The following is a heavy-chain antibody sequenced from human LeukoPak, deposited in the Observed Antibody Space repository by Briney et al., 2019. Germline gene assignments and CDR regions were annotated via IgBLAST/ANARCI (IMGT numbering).Heavy chain of an antibody. CDR3: ARDPANYDFWSGYYDYYYYMDV. V-gene: IGHV3-7*01. D-gene: IGHD3-3*01. Sequence: GGSLRLSCAASGFTFSSYWMSWVRQAPGKGLEWVANIKQDGSEKYYVDSVKGRFTISRDHAKNSLYLQMNSLRAEDTAVYYCARDPANYDFWSGYYDYYYYMDVWGKGTTVTVSS. CDR1: GFTFSSYW. J-gene: IGHJ6*03. CDR2: IKQDGSEK.